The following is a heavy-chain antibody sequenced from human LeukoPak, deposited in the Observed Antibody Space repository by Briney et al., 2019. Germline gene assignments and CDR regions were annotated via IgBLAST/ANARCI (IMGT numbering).Heavy chain of an antibody. CDR3: ARTSSGGDLDI. V-gene: IGHV3-74*01. D-gene: IGHD3-22*01. J-gene: IGHJ3*02. CDR2: INGDGTST. Sequence: GGSLRLSCAASGFTFSNHWLHWVRQAPGEGLVWVSRINGDGTSTIYADSVKGRFTISRDNAKSTVYLQMNSLRAEDTAVYYCARTSSGGDLDIWGQGTMVTVSS. CDR1: GFTFSNHW.